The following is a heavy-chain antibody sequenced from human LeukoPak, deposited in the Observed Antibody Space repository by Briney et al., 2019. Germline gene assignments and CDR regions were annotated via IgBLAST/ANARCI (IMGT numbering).Heavy chain of an antibody. CDR1: GFTLSNHW. CDR2: IKQDGSEK. D-gene: IGHD2-21*02. V-gene: IGHV3-7*01. CDR3: ARAYCGGDCYAYYYGMDV. J-gene: IGHJ6*02. Sequence: GGSLRLSCAAPGFTLSNHWMSWVRKAPGKWLEWVANIKQDGSEKYYVDSVKGRFTISRDNAKNSLYLQMNSLRAEDTAVYYCARAYCGGDCYAYYYGMDVWGQGTTVTVSS.